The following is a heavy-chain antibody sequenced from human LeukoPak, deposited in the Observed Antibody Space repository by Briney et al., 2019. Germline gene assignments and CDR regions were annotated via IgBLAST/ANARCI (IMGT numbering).Heavy chain of an antibody. Sequence: GASVKVSCKASGYTFTGYYMHWVRQAPGQGLEWMGWINPNSGGTNYAQKFQGRVTMTRDTSISTAYMELSRLRSDDTAVYYCAREGGITMVRGVIIRGYYMDVWGKGTTVTISS. D-gene: IGHD3-10*01. V-gene: IGHV1-2*02. CDR3: AREGGITMVRGVIIRGYYMDV. J-gene: IGHJ6*03. CDR2: INPNSGGT. CDR1: GYTFTGYY.